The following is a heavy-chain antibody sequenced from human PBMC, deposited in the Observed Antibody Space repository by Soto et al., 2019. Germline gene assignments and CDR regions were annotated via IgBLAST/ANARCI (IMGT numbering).Heavy chain of an antibody. Sequence: SGPTLVNPTETLTLTCTVSGFSLSNARMGVSWIRQPPGKALEWLAHIFSNDEKSYSTSLKSRLTISKGTSKSQVVLTMTNMDPVDTATYYCARILDTAMVTGDYGMDVWGQGTTVTVSS. CDR1: GFSLSNARMG. CDR2: IFSNDEK. V-gene: IGHV2-26*01. D-gene: IGHD5-18*01. CDR3: ARILDTAMVTGDYGMDV. J-gene: IGHJ6*02.